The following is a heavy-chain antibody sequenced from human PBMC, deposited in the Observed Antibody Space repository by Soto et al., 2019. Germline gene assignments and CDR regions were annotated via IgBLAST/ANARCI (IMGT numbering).Heavy chain of an antibody. CDR2: IFSDNER. CDR3: GRVHADSYSFYYGMDV. D-gene: IGHD4-17*01. Sequence: QVTLKQSGPVLVKPTETLTLTCTVYGFSLTTGRMGVSWIRQSPGKALEWLAHIFSDNERSYSTSMQGRLTNSKDSSGSQWVLSMTSMDPGDSGTYYCGRVHADSYSFYYGMDVWGKGTTVTVSS. V-gene: IGHV2-26*01. CDR1: GFSLTTGRMG. J-gene: IGHJ6*04.